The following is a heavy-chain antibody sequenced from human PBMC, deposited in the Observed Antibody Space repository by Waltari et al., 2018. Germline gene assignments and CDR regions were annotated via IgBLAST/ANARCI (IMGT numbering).Heavy chain of an antibody. V-gene: IGHV4-38-2*01. D-gene: IGHD3-22*01. CDR1: GYSISSGYY. CDR3: ARRLYYYDSSGNDAFDI. CDR2: IYHSGST. J-gene: IGHJ3*02. Sequence: QVQLQESGPGLVKPSETLSLTCAVSGYSISSGYYWGWTRQPPGKGLEWIGSIYHSGSTYYNPSLKSRVTISVDTSKNQFALKLSSVTAADTAVYYCARRLYYYDSSGNDAFDIWGQGTMVTVSS.